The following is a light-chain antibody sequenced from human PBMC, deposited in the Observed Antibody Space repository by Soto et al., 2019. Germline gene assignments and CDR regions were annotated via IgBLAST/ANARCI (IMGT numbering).Light chain of an antibody. CDR2: GAF. CDR3: QQYATYPLS. J-gene: IGKJ4*01. CDR1: QDINRY. V-gene: IGKV1-16*01. Sequence: DIQMTQSPSSLSASVGDRVIITCRASQDINRYLAWFQQKPGKAPKSLIYGAFILQGGVPSRFSGSGSGIDFTLTINSLQPEDFATYFCQQYATYPLSFAGGTSVDIK.